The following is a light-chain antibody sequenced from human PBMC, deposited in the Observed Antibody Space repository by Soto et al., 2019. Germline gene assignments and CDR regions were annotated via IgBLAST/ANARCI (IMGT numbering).Light chain of an antibody. V-gene: IGKV3D-20*02. CDR3: QQSTSWPPP. Sequence: EIVLAQPPGTLSLSPGERATLSCRASQSVSSSYLAWYQQKPGQAPRLLIYGASSRATGIPDRFSGSGSGTEFTLTISSLEPEDFAVYSCQQSTSWPPPFGQGKRLEI. CDR2: GAS. CDR1: QSVSSSY. J-gene: IGKJ5*01.